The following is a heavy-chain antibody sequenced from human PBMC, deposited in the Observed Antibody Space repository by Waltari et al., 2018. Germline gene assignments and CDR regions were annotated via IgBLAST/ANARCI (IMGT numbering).Heavy chain of an antibody. J-gene: IGHJ5*02. Sequence: EAQLVESGGGLVKPGGSLRLSCAAYGFTFSDVWMSWVRQAPGKWLERVGRKKHKRDGGTTDDAASVKVRFTISRENSKSTRYVQMNSLKSEDTAVYYCIEAVVAATGVHNWFEPWGQGALVTVSS. CDR2: KKHKRDGGTT. D-gene: IGHD2-15*01. CDR1: GFTFSDVW. V-gene: IGHV3-15*01. CDR3: IEAVVAATGVHNWFEP.